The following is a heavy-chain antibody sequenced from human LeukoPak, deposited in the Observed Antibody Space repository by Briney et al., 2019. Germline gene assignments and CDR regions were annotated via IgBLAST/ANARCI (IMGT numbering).Heavy chain of an antibody. CDR1: GFTFSSYA. J-gene: IGHJ4*02. V-gene: IGHV3-23*01. CDR2: ISGSGGST. D-gene: IGHD6-19*01. CDR3: AREGTSSGWYPFDY. Sequence: GGSLRLSCAASGFTFSSYAMSWVRQAPGKGLEWVSAISGSGGSTYYADSVKGRFTISRDNSKNTLFLQMNSLRAEDTAVYYCAREGTSSGWYPFDYWGQGTLVTVSS.